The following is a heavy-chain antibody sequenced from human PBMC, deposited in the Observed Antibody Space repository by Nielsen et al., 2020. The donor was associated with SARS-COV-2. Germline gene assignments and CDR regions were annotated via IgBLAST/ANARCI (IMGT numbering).Heavy chain of an antibody. CDR2: IDWDDDK. Sequence: SGPTLVKPTQTLTLTCTFSGFSLSTSGMCESWIRQPPGKALEWLACIDWDDDKYYSTSLKTRLTISKDTSKNQVVLTMTNMDPVDTATYYCARTYYGGNSAFFDYWGQGTLVTVSS. V-gene: IGHV2-70*11. CDR1: GFSLSTSGMC. D-gene: IGHD4-23*01. J-gene: IGHJ4*02. CDR3: ARTYYGGNSAFFDY.